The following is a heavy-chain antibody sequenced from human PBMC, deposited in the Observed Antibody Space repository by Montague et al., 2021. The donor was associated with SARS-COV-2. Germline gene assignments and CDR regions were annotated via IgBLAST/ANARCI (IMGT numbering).Heavy chain of an antibody. CDR2: VKGDGSRI. Sequence: FLRLSCAASGFTFSSYWMHWVRQAPGTGLVWVSRVKGDGSRISYADSVKGRFTISRDNAKNTLYLQMNSLRAEDTAVYFCARGYFPVGGSENWGSYGMDVWGQGTTVTVSS. CDR1: GFTFSSYW. V-gene: IGHV3-74*01. J-gene: IGHJ6*02. CDR3: ARGYFPVGGSENWGSYGMDV. D-gene: IGHD3-16*01.